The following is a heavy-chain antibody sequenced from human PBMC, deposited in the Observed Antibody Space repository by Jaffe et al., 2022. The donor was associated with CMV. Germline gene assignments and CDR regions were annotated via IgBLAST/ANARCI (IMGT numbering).Heavy chain of an antibody. J-gene: IGHJ6*03. V-gene: IGHV3-66*01. Sequence: EVQLVESGGGLVQPGGSLRLSCAASGFTVSSNYMSWVRQAPGKGLEWVSVIYSGGSTYYADSVKGRFTISRDNSKNTLYLQMNSLRAEDTAVYYCARMSSGWVNYYYYYMDVWGKGTTVTVSS. CDR1: GFTVSSNY. CDR2: IYSGGST. D-gene: IGHD6-19*01. CDR3: ARMSSGWVNYYYYYMDV.